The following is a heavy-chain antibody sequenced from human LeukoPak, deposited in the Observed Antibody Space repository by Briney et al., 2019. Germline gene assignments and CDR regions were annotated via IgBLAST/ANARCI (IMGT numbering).Heavy chain of an antibody. D-gene: IGHD2-2*01. V-gene: IGHV3-23*01. CDR1: GFTFSSYA. J-gene: IGHJ4*02. CDR3: AKGAVVPAARGYYFDY. Sequence: GGSLRLSCAASGFTFSSYAMSWVRQAPGKGLEWVSAISGSGGSTYYTDSVKGRFTISRDNSKNTLYLQMNSLRAEDTAVYYCAKGAVVPAARGYYFDYWGQGTLVTVSS. CDR2: ISGSGGST.